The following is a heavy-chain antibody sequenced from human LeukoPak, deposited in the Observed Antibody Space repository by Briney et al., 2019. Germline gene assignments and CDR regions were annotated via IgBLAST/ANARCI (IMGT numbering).Heavy chain of an antibody. D-gene: IGHD3-16*01. J-gene: IGHJ4*02. CDR2: ISAYNGNT. CDR1: GYTFTSYG. Sequence: GASVKVSCKASGYTFTSYGISWVRQAPGQGLEWMGWISAYNGNTNYAQKLQGRVTMTTDTSTRTAYMELRSLRSDDTTVYFCARDIAYDVDYWGPGTLVTVSS. V-gene: IGHV1-18*01. CDR3: ARDIAYDVDY.